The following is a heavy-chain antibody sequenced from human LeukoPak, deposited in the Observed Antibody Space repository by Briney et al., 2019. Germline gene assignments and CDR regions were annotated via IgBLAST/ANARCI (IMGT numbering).Heavy chain of an antibody. CDR3: ARAPRGTTGFYYFDY. Sequence: GASVKVSCKASGGTFSSYAISWVRQAPGQGLEWMGWINPNSGGTNYAQKFQGWVTMTRDTSISTAYMELSRLRSDDTAVYYCARAPRGTTGFYYFDYWGQGTLVTVSS. V-gene: IGHV1-2*04. J-gene: IGHJ4*02. D-gene: IGHD1-14*01. CDR2: INPNSGGT. CDR1: GGTFSSYA.